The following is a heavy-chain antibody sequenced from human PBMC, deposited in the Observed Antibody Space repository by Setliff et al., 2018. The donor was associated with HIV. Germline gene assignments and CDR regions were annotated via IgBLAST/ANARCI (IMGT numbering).Heavy chain of an antibody. Sequence: SVKVSCKASGGTFSSYGITWVRQAPGQGLEWMGGSTPLLDTTNYAQKFQDRVTITTDTSANTVFMQMSSLRSEDTSIFYCAMTKMIYYFDYWGPGTLVTVSS. CDR2: STPLLDTT. D-gene: IGHD3-16*01. CDR3: AMTKMIYYFDY. V-gene: IGHV1-69*05. CDR1: GGTFSSYG. J-gene: IGHJ4*02.